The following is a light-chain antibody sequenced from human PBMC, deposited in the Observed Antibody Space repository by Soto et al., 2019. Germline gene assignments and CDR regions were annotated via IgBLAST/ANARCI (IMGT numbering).Light chain of an antibody. CDR2: STS. V-gene: IGKV3-20*01. CDR3: QQYGRSPNS. CDR1: QSVSSTY. Sequence: EVELTQSPGTLSLSPEERATLSCRASQSVSSTYLAWYQQKPGQSPRLLIYSTSSRATGIPDRFSGSVSVTDFTLTISRLEPEDFAVYYCQQYGRSPNSFGQGTQLEI. J-gene: IGKJ2*01.